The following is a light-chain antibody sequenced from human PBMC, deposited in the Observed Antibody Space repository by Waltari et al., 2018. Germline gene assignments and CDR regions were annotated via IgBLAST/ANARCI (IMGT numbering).Light chain of an antibody. J-gene: IGLJ3*02. Sequence: QLVVTQSPSASASLGASVKLTCTLSSGHSNYDVAWHPQQPEKGPRYLMIVNSDGSHTKGAGIPDRFSGSSSGAERYLTISSLQSEDEADYYCQTWGTGIRVFGGGTKLTVL. CDR3: QTWGTGIRV. CDR1: SGHSNYD. CDR2: VNSDGSH. V-gene: IGLV4-69*01.